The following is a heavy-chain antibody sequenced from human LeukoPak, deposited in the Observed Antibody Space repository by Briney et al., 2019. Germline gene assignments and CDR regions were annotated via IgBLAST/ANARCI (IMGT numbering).Heavy chain of an antibody. V-gene: IGHV4-59*01. CDR3: ARDILAGYSAY. CDR2: IYYSGST. D-gene: IGHD3-9*01. J-gene: IGHJ4*02. CDR1: GGSISSYY. Sequence: SETLSLTCTVSGGSISSYYWSWIRQPPGKGLEWIGYIYYSGSTNYNPSLKSRVTISVDTSKNQFSLKLSSVTAADTAVYYCARDILAGYSAYWGQGTLVTVSS.